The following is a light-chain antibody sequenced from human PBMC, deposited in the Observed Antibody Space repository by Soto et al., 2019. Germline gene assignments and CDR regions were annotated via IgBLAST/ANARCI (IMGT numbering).Light chain of an antibody. CDR2: EVN. CDR3: SSYAGSSNV. Sequence: QSARSPPPSASGSPGELVAISCTGTSSDVGGYNYVSWYQQHPGKAPKLMIYEVNKRPSGVPDRFSGSKSGNTASLTVSGLQAEDEADYYCSSYAGSSNVFGTGTNVTVL. CDR1: SSDVGGYNY. V-gene: IGLV2-8*01. J-gene: IGLJ1*01.